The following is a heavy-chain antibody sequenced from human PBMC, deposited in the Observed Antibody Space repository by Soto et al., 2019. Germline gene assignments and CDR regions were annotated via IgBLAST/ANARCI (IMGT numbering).Heavy chain of an antibody. V-gene: IGHV4-30-2*01. CDR1: GGSISSGGYS. CDR2: IYHSGST. J-gene: IGHJ4*02. D-gene: IGHD3-10*01. CDR3: ARENNVLPGGYFDY. Sequence: QLQLQESGSGLVKPSQTLSLTCAVSGGSISSGGYSWSWIRQPPGKGLEWIGYIYHSGSTYYNPFLKSRGTIPVDRSKNQFSLKLSSVTAADTAVYYCARENNVLPGGYFDYWGQGTLVTVSS.